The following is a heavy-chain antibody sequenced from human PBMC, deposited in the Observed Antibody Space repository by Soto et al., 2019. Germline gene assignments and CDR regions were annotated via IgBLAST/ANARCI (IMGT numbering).Heavy chain of an antibody. Sequence: ASVKVSCKTSGYTFTGYYIHWLRQAPGQGLEWMGWINPNTGGTKYEQKFQGRVTMTRDTYVSTAYMELSRLRSDDTAVYYCGRQLAYCGGDCYTEPIDYWGQGTLVTVS. CDR1: GYTFTGYY. V-gene: IGHV1-2*02. CDR3: GRQLAYCGGDCYTEPIDY. CDR2: INPNTGGT. D-gene: IGHD2-21*02. J-gene: IGHJ4*02.